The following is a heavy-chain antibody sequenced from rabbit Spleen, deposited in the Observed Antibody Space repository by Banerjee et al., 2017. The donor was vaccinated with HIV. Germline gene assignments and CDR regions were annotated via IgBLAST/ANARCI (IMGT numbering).Heavy chain of an antibody. CDR2: INIVTGKS. D-gene: IGHD8-1*01. CDR1: GFDLSSYYY. J-gene: IGHJ4*01. V-gene: IGHV1S40*01. CDR3: ARDLVVVIGWNFNL. Sequence: QSLEESGGDLVKPGASLTLTCTASGFDLSSYYYMCWVRQAPGKGLEWIACINIVTGKSVYASWAKGRSIMSRTSSTTVTLQMTSLTAADTATYFCARDLVVVIGWNFNLWGPGTLVTVS.